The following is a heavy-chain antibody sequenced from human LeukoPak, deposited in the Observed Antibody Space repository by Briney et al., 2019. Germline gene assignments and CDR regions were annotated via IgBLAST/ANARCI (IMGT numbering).Heavy chain of an antibody. Sequence: PSETLSLTCTVSGGSISSDAYYWGWIRQPPGKGLEWIGSIYSSGSTYYNPSLKSRVTMSIETSKSQLSLRLSSVTAADTAVYYCARHNVWRGYYYFDYWGQGTLVIVSS. V-gene: IGHV4-39*01. CDR3: ARHNVWRGYYYFDY. CDR2: IYSSGST. D-gene: IGHD3-3*01. J-gene: IGHJ4*02. CDR1: GGSISSDAYY.